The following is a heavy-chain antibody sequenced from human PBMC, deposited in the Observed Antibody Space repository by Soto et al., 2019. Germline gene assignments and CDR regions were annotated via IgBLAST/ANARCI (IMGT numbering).Heavy chain of an antibody. D-gene: IGHD3-10*01. Sequence: QVQLVESGGGVVQPGRSLRLSCAAAGFTFSSYAMHWVRQAPGKGLEWVAVISYDGSNKYYADSVKGRFTISRDNSLNTLYLQMNSLRAEDPAVYYCARELLWFGELPRGSFDYWGQGTLVNVSS. CDR2: ISYDGSNK. CDR3: ARELLWFGELPRGSFDY. CDR1: GFTFSSYA. J-gene: IGHJ4*02. V-gene: IGHV3-30-3*01.